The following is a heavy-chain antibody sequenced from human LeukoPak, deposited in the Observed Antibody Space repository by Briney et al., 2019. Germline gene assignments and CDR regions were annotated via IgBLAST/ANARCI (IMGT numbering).Heavy chain of an antibody. J-gene: IGHJ4*02. CDR3: ARGRGVQWLGPHPFDY. D-gene: IGHD6-19*01. V-gene: IGHV1-46*01. CDR2: IIPGGGST. Sequence: GASVKMSCKASGYTFTRYYMSWVRQAPGQGLEWMGIIIPGGGSTSYAQKFQGRLTMTRDMSTSTVYMELSSLRSEDTAVYYCARGRGVQWLGPHPFDYWGQGTLVTVSS. CDR1: GYTFTRYY.